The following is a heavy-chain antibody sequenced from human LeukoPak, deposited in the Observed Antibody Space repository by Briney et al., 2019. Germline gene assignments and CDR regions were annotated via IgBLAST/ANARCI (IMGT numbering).Heavy chain of an antibody. CDR3: AKVGSRMVRGVINWFDP. Sequence: GGSLRLSCAASGFTFSSYSMSWVRQAPGKGLEWVSAISGSGGSTYYADSVKGRFTISRDNSKNTLYLQMNSLRAEDTAVYYCAKVGSRMVRGVINWFDPWGQGTLVTVSS. J-gene: IGHJ5*02. CDR2: ISGSGGST. D-gene: IGHD3-10*01. V-gene: IGHV3-23*01. CDR1: GFTFSSYS.